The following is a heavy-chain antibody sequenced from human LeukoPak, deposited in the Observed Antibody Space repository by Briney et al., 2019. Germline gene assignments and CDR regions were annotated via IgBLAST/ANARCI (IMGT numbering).Heavy chain of an antibody. CDR3: ANAPDYYDSSGFDY. CDR2: ISASGGST. CDR1: GFTFSSYA. J-gene: IGHJ4*02. V-gene: IGHV3-23*01. Sequence: GGSLRLSCAASGFTFSSYAMSWVRQAPGKGLEWVSAISASGGSTYYADSVKGRFTISRDNSKNTLYLQMNSLRAEDTAVYYCANAPDYYDSSGFDYWGQGTLVTVSS. D-gene: IGHD3-22*01.